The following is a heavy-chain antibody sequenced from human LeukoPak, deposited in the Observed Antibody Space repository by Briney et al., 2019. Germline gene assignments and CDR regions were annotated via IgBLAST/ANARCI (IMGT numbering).Heavy chain of an antibody. Sequence: ASVKVSCKASGYTFTSYGISWVRQAPGQGLEWMGWISAYNGNTNYAQKLQGRVTMTTDTSTSTAYMELRSLRSDDTAVYYCARVGCSSTGCYTGYTHGDWFDPWGQGTMVTASS. CDR1: GYTFTSYG. CDR2: ISAYNGNT. V-gene: IGHV1-18*01. CDR3: ARVGCSSTGCYTGYTHGDWFDP. D-gene: IGHD2-2*02. J-gene: IGHJ5*02.